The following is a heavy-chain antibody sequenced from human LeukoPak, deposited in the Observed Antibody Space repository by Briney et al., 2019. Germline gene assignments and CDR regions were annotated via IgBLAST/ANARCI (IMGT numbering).Heavy chain of an antibody. CDR2: ISPNSGGT. J-gene: IGHJ5*02. D-gene: IGHD1-26*01. V-gene: IGHV1-2*02. CDR3: ARAGDSGNLA. CDR1: GYTFTGHY. Sequence: ASVKVSCKASGYTFTGHYMHWVRQAPGQGLEWMGWISPNSGGTNYAQDFHGRVTMTRDTSISTAYMELSRLRSDDTAVYYCARAGDSGNLAWGQGTLVTVSS.